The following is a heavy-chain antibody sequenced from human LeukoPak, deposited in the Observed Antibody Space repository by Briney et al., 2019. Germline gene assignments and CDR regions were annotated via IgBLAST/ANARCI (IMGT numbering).Heavy chain of an antibody. D-gene: IGHD3-22*01. CDR1: GGSISSSNW. CDR2: IYHSGST. Sequence: SGTLSLTCAVSGGSISSSNWWSWVRQPPGKGLEWIGEIYHSGSTNYNPSLKSRVTISVDKSKNQFSLKLSSVTAADTAVYYCARVFGYYYDSSGYYDWGQGTLVTVSS. V-gene: IGHV4-4*02. CDR3: ARVFGYYYDSSGYYD. J-gene: IGHJ4*02.